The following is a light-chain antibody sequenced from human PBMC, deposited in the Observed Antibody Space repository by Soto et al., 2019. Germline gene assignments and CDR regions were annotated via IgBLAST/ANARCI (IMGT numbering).Light chain of an antibody. CDR1: QSVSSNY. V-gene: IGKV3-20*01. CDR3: QQYSSPALYT. J-gene: IGKJ2*01. CDR2: GTS. Sequence: EIVLTQSPGTLSLSLGERATLSCRASQSVSSNYLAWYQQKPGQAPRLLISGTSSRATGIPDRFSGSGSGTDFNLTISRLEPEDFAVYYCQQYSSPALYTFGQGTKLEIK.